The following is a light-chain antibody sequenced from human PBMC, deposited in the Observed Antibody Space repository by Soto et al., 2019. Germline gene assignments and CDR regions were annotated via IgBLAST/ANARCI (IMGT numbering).Light chain of an antibody. CDR2: RNS. CDR1: SSNIGSNY. V-gene: IGLV1-47*01. CDR3: AAWDDSLSGVV. J-gene: IGLJ2*01. Sequence: QSVLTQPPSASGTPGQRVTVSCSGSSSNIGSNYVYWYQQLPGRAPKLLIYRNSQRPSGVPDRFSGSKSGTSASLAISGLRSEDEADYYCAAWDDSLSGVVFDGGTQLTVL.